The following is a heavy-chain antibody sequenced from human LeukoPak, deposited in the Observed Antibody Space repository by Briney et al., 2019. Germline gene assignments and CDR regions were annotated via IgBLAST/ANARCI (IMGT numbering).Heavy chain of an antibody. CDR3: ARDGSGWQREGAFDI. V-gene: IGHV3-33*01. CDR1: GFTFRNYG. D-gene: IGHD6-19*01. Sequence: PGGSLRLSRAASGFTFRNYGMHWVRQTPGKGLEWVAVIWYNGDNKYYADSVKGRFTISRDNAKNSLYLQMNSLRAEDTAVYYCARDGSGWQREGAFDIWGQGTMVTVSS. CDR2: IWYNGDNK. J-gene: IGHJ3*02.